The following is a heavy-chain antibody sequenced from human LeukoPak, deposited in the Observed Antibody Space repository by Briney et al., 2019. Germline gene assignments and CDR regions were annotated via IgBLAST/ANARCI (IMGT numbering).Heavy chain of an antibody. Sequence: ASVKLSCKASGYTFTGYYMHWVRQAPGQGLERMGWINPNSGGTNYAQKFQGRVTMTRDKSISTAYMELSRLRSDDTAVYYCARYGSPYYYDRSGYYPFDYWGQGTLVTVSS. CDR1: GYTFTGYY. D-gene: IGHD3-22*01. V-gene: IGHV1-2*02. J-gene: IGHJ4*02. CDR2: INPNSGGT. CDR3: ARYGSPYYYDRSGYYPFDY.